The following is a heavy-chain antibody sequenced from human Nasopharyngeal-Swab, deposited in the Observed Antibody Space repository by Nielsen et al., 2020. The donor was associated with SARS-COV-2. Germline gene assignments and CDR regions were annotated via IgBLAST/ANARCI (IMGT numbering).Heavy chain of an antibody. V-gene: IGHV3-23*01. CDR1: GFTFSSYA. Sequence: GESLKISCAASGFTFSSYAMSWVRQAPGKGLEWVSAISGSGGSTYYADSVKGRFTISRDNAKNSLYLQMNSLRDEDTAVYYCARAGAARPTATDYWGQGTLVTVSS. CDR3: ARAGAARPTATDY. J-gene: IGHJ4*02. CDR2: ISGSGGST. D-gene: IGHD6-6*01.